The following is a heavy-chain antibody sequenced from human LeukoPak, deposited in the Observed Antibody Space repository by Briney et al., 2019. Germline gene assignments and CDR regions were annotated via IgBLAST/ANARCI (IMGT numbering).Heavy chain of an antibody. Sequence: GGSLRLSCAASGFTFSGSVLLWVRQASGRGLVWVGRIRSKADNDATAYAASVKGRFTISRDGSRNTAYLQMNSLKTEDTAMYYCTIGVYWGQGTLVTVSS. J-gene: IGHJ4*02. CDR3: TIGVY. CDR2: IRSKADNDAT. CDR1: GFTFSGSV. V-gene: IGHV3-73*01.